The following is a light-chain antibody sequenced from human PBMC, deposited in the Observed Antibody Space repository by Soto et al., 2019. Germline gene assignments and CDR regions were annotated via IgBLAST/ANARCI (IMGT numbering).Light chain of an antibody. CDR3: SSYIASGTLVWV. CDR2: EVS. J-gene: IGLJ3*02. CDR1: SSDVGSSNY. Sequence: QSALTQPASVSGSPGQSITISCTGTSSDVGSSNYVSWYQQHPGKAPKLMIYEVSYRPSGVSNRFSGSKSDNTASLTISGLQAEDEADYYCSSYIASGTLVWVFGGGTKLTVL. V-gene: IGLV2-14*01.